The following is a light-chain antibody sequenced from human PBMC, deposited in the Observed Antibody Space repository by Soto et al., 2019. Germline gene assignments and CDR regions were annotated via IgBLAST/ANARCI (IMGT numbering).Light chain of an antibody. CDR3: AAWDDILNAWV. Sequence: QSVLTQPPSASGTPGQRVTISCSGSGSDIGSNTVNWYQQLPGTAPKLLIYSNNQWPSGVPDRFSGSKSGTSASLAISGLQSEDEADYYCAAWDDILNAWVFGGGTKLTVL. J-gene: IGLJ3*02. V-gene: IGLV1-44*01. CDR1: GSDIGSNT. CDR2: SNN.